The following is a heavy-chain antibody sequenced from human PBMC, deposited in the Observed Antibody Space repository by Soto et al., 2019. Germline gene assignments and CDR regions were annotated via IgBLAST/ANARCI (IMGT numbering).Heavy chain of an antibody. Sequence: EVQLVESGGGLVQPGRSLRLSCAASRFTFGDYAMHWVRQAPGKGLEWVSGISWNSGNLDYADSVKGRFTIFRDNAKKSLYLQMNNMSPDDTALYYCAKDSSATDGGNYESVFDIWGQGTMVTVSS. CDR3: AKDSSATDGGNYESVFDI. CDR1: RFTFGDYA. CDR2: ISWNSGNL. D-gene: IGHD4-4*01. J-gene: IGHJ3*02. V-gene: IGHV3-9*01.